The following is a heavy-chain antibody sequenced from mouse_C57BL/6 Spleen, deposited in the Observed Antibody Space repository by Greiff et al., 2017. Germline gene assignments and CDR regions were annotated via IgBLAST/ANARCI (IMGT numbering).Heavy chain of an antibody. J-gene: IGHJ1*03. V-gene: IGHV1-69*01. D-gene: IGHD6-2*01. CDR2: IDPADSYT. CDR3: AGYSRVCDV. CDR1: GYTFTSYW. Sequence: QVQLQQPGAELVMPGASVKLSCKASGYTFTSYWMHWVKQRPGQGLEWIGEIDPADSYTNYNQKFEGKSTLTVDKSSSTAYMQLSSLTSEDSAVYFCAGYSRVCDVWGTGTTVTVSS.